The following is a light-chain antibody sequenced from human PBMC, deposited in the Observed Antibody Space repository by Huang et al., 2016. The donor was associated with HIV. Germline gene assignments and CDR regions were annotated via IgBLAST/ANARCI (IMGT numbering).Light chain of an antibody. CDR3: QQYGNTIT. CDR1: QSISSAY. J-gene: IGKJ5*01. Sequence: EIVLTQSPGTLSLSPGERATLPCRASQSISSAYLAWYQQRLGLAPRLLIYGASSRATGVPDRVRGSGSGTDFILTISRLEAEDFAIYYCQQYGNTITVGQGTRLETK. V-gene: IGKV3-20*01. CDR2: GAS.